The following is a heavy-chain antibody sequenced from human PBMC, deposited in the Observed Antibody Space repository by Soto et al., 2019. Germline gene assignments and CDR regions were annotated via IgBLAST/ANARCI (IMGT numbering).Heavy chain of an antibody. V-gene: IGHV4-38-2*02. J-gene: IGHJ5*02. Sequence: SETLSLTCHVSGYSINRDYYWAWIRQPPGKGLEWIGSVYRTAIPLYNPSLKSRVSTSVDMSKNQFSLNLTSVTAADTAVYYCARVTSVLGSGGAYVGSWFDPWGQGTLVTVSS. D-gene: IGHD2-21*01. CDR1: GYSINRDYY. CDR2: VYRTAIP. CDR3: ARVTSVLGSGGAYVGSWFDP.